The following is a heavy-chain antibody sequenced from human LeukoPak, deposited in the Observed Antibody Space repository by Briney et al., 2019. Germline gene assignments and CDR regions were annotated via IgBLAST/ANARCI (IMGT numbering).Heavy chain of an antibody. J-gene: IGHJ3*02. CDR1: GGSISNYY. V-gene: IGHV4-59*08. CDR2: VYYTGST. Sequence: SETLSLTCTVSGGSISNYYWSWIRQPPGRGLEWIGCVYYTGSTNYNPSLKSRVTMSVDTSKNQFSLKLSSVTAADTAVYYCAILVGATTGQDAFDIWGQGTMVTVSS. D-gene: IGHD1-26*01. CDR3: AILVGATTGQDAFDI.